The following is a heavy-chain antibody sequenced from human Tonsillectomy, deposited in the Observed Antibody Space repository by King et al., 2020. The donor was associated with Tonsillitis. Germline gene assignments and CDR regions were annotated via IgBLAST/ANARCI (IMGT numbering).Heavy chain of an antibody. J-gene: IGHJ4*02. V-gene: IGHV3-21*01. CDR2: ITSSSSYI. D-gene: IGHD3-3*01. CDR3: ARDRDDFWSGYYYV. Sequence: VQLVESGGGLVKPGGSLRLSCAASGFTFGNYNMHWVRQAPGKGLEWVSSITSSSSYIYYADSVRGRFTISRDNAKNSLYLQMNSLRAEDTAVYHCARDRDDFWSGYYYVWGQGTLVTVSS. CDR1: GFTFGNYN.